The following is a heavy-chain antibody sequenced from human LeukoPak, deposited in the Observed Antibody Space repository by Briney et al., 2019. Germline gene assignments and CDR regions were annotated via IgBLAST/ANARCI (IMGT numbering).Heavy chain of an antibody. CDR1: GFRFSNFW. Sequence: QPGGSLRLSCAASGFRFSNFWVTWVRQRPGKGPEWLATIRQDGGDKWYVDSVRGRFTISRDNAKNSLYLQMNSLRPEDTAVYYCARYFDNTAYSWRRFDYWVQGVLVTVSS. V-gene: IGHV3-7*01. CDR3: ARYFDNTAYSWRRFDY. J-gene: IGHJ4*02. CDR2: IRQDGGDK. D-gene: IGHD2-21*02.